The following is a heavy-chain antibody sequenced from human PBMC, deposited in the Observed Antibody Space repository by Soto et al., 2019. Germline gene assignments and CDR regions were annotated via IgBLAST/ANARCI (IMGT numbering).Heavy chain of an antibody. D-gene: IGHD4-17*01. CDR3: AKDGTVTTGPYYYYYYYMDV. Sequence: GSLRLSCAASGFTFSSYAMSWVRQAPGKGLEWVSAISGSGGSTYYADSVKGRFTISRDNSKNTLYLQMNSLRAEDTAVYYCAKDGTVTTGPYYYYYYYMDVWGKGTTVTVSS. V-gene: IGHV3-23*01. CDR2: ISGSGGST. J-gene: IGHJ6*03. CDR1: GFTFSSYA.